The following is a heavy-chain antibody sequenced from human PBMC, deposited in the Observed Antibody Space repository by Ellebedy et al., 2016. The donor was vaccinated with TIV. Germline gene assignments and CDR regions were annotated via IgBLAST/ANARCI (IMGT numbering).Heavy chain of an antibody. V-gene: IGHV5-51*01. J-gene: IGHJ4*02. CDR3: ARGSWGVPAAMPDDY. CDR2: IYPGDSDT. D-gene: IGHD2-2*01. CDR1: GYSFTSYW. Sequence: GESLKISCKGSGYSFTSYWIGWVRQMPGKGLEWMGIIYPGDSDTRYSPSFQGQVTISADKSISTAYLQWSSLKASDTAMYYCARGSWGVPAAMPDDYWGQGTLVTVSS.